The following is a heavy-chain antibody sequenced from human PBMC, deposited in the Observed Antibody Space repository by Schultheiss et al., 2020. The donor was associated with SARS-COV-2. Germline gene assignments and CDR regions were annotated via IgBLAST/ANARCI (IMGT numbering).Heavy chain of an antibody. CDR2: IGATSSSP. Sequence: GESLKISCVASGFRFSSYAMSWVRQAPGKGLEWVSAIGATSSSPYYADSVKGRFTISRDNSKNTLYLQMNSLGPEDTAVYYCAKDDGGDYTRGYFDYWGQGTLVTVSS. CDR1: GFRFSSYA. CDR3: AKDDGGDYTRGYFDY. J-gene: IGHJ4*02. V-gene: IGHV3-23*01. D-gene: IGHD2-21*02.